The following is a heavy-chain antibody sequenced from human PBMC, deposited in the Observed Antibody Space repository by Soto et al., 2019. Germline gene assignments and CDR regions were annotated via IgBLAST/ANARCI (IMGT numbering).Heavy chain of an antibody. D-gene: IGHD3-22*01. CDR3: AHAYDGTSRY. CDR1: GFSLSTREVG. J-gene: IGHJ4*02. Sequence: QITLKESGPTLVKPTQTLTLTCTFSGFSLSTREVGVGWIRQPPGKALEWLAVIYWDDSKHYSPSLKSRVTITKDTPKNQVVLAVTNMDPVDTAIYYCAHAYDGTSRYWGQGTLVTVSS. CDR2: IYWDDSK. V-gene: IGHV2-5*02.